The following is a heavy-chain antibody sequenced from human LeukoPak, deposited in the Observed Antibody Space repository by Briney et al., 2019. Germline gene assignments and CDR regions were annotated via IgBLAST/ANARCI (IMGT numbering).Heavy chain of an antibody. J-gene: IGHJ6*03. V-gene: IGHV3-30*02. CDR1: GFTFSSYG. CDR3: AKVPVGATPDYYYMDV. CDR2: IRYDGSNK. D-gene: IGHD1-26*01. Sequence: GGSLRLSCAASGFTFSSYGMHWVRQAPGKGLEWVAFIRYDGSNKYYADSVKGRFTISRDNSKNTLYLQMNSLRAEDTAVYYCAKVPVGATPDYYYMDVWGKETTVTISS.